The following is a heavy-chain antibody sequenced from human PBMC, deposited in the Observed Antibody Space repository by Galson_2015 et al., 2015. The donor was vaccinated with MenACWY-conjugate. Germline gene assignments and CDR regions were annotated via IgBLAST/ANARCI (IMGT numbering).Heavy chain of an antibody. V-gene: IGHV4-59*02. CDR2: VYYDLGP. D-gene: IGHD2/OR15-2a*01. Sequence: ETLSLPCPVSGGSVTSHCWSWIRQSPARGLEWIANVYYDLGPPYNPSLRSRVTISLGTPTNQISLSLNSVTAADTAVYYCARDSYDRINRADDGFDLWGQGTLVTVSP. CDR1: GGSVTSHC. J-gene: IGHJ3*01. CDR3: ARDSYDRINRADDGFDL.